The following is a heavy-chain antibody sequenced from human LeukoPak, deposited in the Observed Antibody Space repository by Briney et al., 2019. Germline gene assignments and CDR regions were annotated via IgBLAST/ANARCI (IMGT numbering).Heavy chain of an antibody. V-gene: IGHV3-11*04. J-gene: IGHJ6*03. CDR1: GFTFRDYY. D-gene: IGHD1-26*01. CDR2: ISSSGGTI. CDR3: ARDQVGVTGYYYYYYMDV. Sequence: GGSLRLSCAASGFTFRDYYMSWIRQAPGKGVEWVSYISSSGGTIYYADSVKGRFTISRDNAKNSLYLQMNSLRAEDTAVYYCARDQVGVTGYYYYYYMDVWGKGTTVTVSS.